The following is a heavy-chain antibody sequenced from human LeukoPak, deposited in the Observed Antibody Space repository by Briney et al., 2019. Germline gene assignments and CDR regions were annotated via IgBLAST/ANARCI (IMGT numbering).Heavy chain of an antibody. D-gene: IGHD3-3*01. CDR1: GGSISSGGYY. CDR3: ARDLSPNFYDFWSGSDMDV. CDR2: IYYSGSM. Sequence: SETLSLTCTVSGGSISSGGYYWSWIRQPRGKGLEFIGYIYYSGSMYYNPSLKNRVNISVDTSKNQFSLKLHSVTAADTAVYYCARDLSPNFYDFWSGSDMDVWGKGTTVTVSS. V-gene: IGHV4-30-4*08. J-gene: IGHJ6*03.